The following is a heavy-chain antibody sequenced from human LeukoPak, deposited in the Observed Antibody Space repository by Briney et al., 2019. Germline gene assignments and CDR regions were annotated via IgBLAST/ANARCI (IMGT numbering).Heavy chain of an antibody. D-gene: IGHD3-10*01. J-gene: IGHJ3*02. CDR2: IWYDGSNK. CDR1: GFTFSSYG. CDR3: ARASYGSGSYGAFDI. Sequence: GGSLRLSCAASGFTFSSYGMHWVRQAPGKGLEWVAVIWYDGSNKYYADSVKGRFTISRDNSKNTLYLQMNSLRAEDTAVYYCARASYGSGSYGAFDIWGQGTMVTVSS. V-gene: IGHV3-33*01.